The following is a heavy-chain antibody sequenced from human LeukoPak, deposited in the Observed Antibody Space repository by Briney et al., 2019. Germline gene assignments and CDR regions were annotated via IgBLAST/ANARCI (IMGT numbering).Heavy chain of an antibody. J-gene: IGHJ6*03. CDR2: IYYSGST. CDR3: ARPKPDGPQAWYMDV. V-gene: IGHV4-31*03. CDR1: GGPISSGGYY. Sequence: SETLSLTCTVSGGPISSGGYYWSWIRQHPGKGLEWIGYIYYSGSTYYNPSLKSRVTISVDTSKNQFSLKLSSVTAADTAVYYCARPKPDGPQAWYMDVWGKGTTVTVSS. D-gene: IGHD5-24*01.